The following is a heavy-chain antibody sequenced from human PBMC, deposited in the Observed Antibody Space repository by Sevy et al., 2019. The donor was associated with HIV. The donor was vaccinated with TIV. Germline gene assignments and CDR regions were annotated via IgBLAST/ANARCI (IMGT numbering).Heavy chain of an antibody. CDR1: GFTFSDYY. D-gene: IGHD2-2*01. CDR2: ISSRSSYI. Sequence: GGSLRLSCAASGFTFSDYYMNWVRQAPGKGLEWVSSISSRSSYIHYADSVRGRFTISRDNAKNSLYLQMNSLRVDDTAVYFCARDGGCSXTSCXLXXXXWGXXALVTVSS. V-gene: IGHV3-21*01. CDR3: ARDGGCSXTSCXLXXXX. J-gene: IGHJ5*01.